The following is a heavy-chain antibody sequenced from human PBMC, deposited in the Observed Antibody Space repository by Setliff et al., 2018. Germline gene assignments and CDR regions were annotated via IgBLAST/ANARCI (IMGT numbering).Heavy chain of an antibody. D-gene: IGHD3-22*01. CDR1: GYSFPTDY. CDR2: MHPSGVGT. V-gene: IGHV1-46*01. CDR3: VRHPYYDSSGYYSYFDY. Sequence: GASVKVSCKASGYSFPTDYIHWVRQAPGQELEWMGIMHPSGVGTSGPQKFQGQVTLSAGTSIATAYLHWTSLKASDTAMYYCVRHPYYDSSGYYSYFDYWGQGALVTVSS. J-gene: IGHJ4*02.